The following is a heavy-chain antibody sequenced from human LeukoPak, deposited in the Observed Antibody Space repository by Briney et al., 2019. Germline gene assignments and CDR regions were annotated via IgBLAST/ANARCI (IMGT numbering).Heavy chain of an antibody. CDR3: ARYPHYYDSSGNIAGPVYYFDY. V-gene: IGHV4-59*12. D-gene: IGHD3-22*01. CDR1: GGSISSYY. J-gene: IGHJ4*02. CDR2: IYYSGST. Sequence: SETLSLTCTVSGGSISSYYWSWIRQPPGKGLEWIGYIYYSGSTNYNPSLKSRVTISVDTSKNQFSLKLSSVTAADTAVYYCARYPHYYDSSGNIAGPVYYFDYWGQGTLVTVSS.